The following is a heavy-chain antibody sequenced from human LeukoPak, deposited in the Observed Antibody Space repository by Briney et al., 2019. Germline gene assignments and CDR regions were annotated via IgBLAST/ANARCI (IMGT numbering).Heavy chain of an antibody. CDR3: AREPGERGYYFDY. J-gene: IGHJ4*02. D-gene: IGHD7-27*01. Sequence: GASVKVSCKASGGTFSSYAISWVRQAPGQGLEWMGRIIPILGIANYAQKFQGRVTITADKSTSTAYMELSSLRSEDTAVYYCAREPGERGYYFDYWGQGTLVTVSS. CDR1: GGTFSSYA. CDR2: IIPILGIA. V-gene: IGHV1-69*04.